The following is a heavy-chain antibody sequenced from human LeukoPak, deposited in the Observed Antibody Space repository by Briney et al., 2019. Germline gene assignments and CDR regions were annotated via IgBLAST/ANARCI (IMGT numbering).Heavy chain of an antibody. Sequence: PGGSLRLSCAASGFTFSSYWMSWVRQAPGKGPEWVANIKGDGSQKYHVDSVKGRFTISRDNAKNSLYLQMNSLRVEDTAVYYCANNYYDSSGYFDYWGQGTLVTVSS. V-gene: IGHV3-7*01. J-gene: IGHJ4*02. CDR1: GFTFSSYW. D-gene: IGHD3-22*01. CDR3: ANNYYDSSGYFDY. CDR2: IKGDGSQK.